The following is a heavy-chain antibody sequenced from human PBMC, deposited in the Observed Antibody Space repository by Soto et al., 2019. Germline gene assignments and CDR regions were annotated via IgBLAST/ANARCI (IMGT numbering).Heavy chain of an antibody. D-gene: IGHD3-22*01. J-gene: IGHJ4*02. V-gene: IGHV3-53*01. CDR2: IYSGGST. CDR1: GFTVSSNY. CDR3: ARAVIEGYYDSSPYYFDY. Sequence: EVQLVESGGGLIQPGGSLRLSCAASGFTVSSNYMSWVRQAPGKGLAWVSVIYSGGSTYYADSVKGRFTISRDNSKNTLYLQMNSLRAEDMAVYYCARAVIEGYYDSSPYYFDYWGQGTLVTVSS.